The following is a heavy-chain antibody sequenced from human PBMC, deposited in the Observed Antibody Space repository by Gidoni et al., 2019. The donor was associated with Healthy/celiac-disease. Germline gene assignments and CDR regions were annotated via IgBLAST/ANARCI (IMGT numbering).Heavy chain of an antibody. V-gene: IGHV3-7*01. CDR1: GFTFSSYW. D-gene: IGHD5-18*01. J-gene: IGHJ4*02. CDR3: ARGPLGGDTAMF. Sequence: EVQLVESGGGLVQPGGSLSLSCAASGFTFSSYWMSWVRQAPGKGLEWGANIKQDGSEKYYVDSVKGRFTISRDNAKNSLYLQMNSLRAEDTAVYYCARGPLGGDTAMFWGQGTLVTVSS. CDR2: IKQDGSEK.